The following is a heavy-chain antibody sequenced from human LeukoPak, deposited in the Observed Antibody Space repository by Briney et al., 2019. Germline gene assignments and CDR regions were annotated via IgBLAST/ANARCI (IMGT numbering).Heavy chain of an antibody. CDR3: AKQTAGYCSSTSCQIDY. D-gene: IGHD2-2*01. CDR1: GFTVSSNY. V-gene: IGHV3-66*04. J-gene: IGHJ4*02. Sequence: PGGSLRLSCAASGFTVSSNYMSWVRQAPGKGLEWVSVIYSGGSTYYADSVKGRFTISRDNSKNTLYLQMNSLRAEDTAVYYCAKQTAGYCSSTSCQIDYWGQGTLVTVSS. CDR2: IYSGGST.